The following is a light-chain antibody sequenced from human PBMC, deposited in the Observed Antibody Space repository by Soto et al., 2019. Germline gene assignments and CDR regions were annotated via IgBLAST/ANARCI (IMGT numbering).Light chain of an antibody. Sequence: EIVLTQSPGTLSLSPGERATLSCRASQSISSTYLAWYQQKPGQAPRLLIYAASRRATGIPDRFSGSGSGTDFTLTISRLEPEDFAVFVCQQYERSPTTFGGGTKVEIK. V-gene: IGKV3-20*01. J-gene: IGKJ4*01. CDR3: QQYERSPTT. CDR1: QSISSTY. CDR2: AAS.